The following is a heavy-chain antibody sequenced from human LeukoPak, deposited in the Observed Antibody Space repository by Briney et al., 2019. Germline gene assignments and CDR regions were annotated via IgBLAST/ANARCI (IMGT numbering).Heavy chain of an antibody. CDR3: ARGQGPYYYYGMDV. J-gene: IGHJ6*02. CDR1: GFTFSSYA. CDR2: ISYDGSNK. Sequence: PGRSLRLSCAASGFTFSSYAMHWVRQAPGKGLEWVAVISYDGSNKYYADSVKGRFTISRDNSKNTLYLQMNSLRAEDTAVYYCARGQGPYYYYGMDVWGQGTTVTVSS. V-gene: IGHV3-30*14.